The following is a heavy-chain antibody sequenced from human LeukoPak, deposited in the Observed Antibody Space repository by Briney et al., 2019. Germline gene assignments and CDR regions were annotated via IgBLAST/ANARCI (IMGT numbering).Heavy chain of an antibody. CDR1: GFTFSSYA. V-gene: IGHV3-30*04. CDR3: ARDFRKRIAVAGTFDY. CDR2: ISYDGSNK. Sequence: GGSLRPSCVASGFTFSSYAMHWVRQAPGKGLEWVAVISYDGSNKYYADSVKGRFTISRDNSKNTLYLQMNSLRAEDTAVYYCARDFRKRIAVAGTFDYWGQGTLVTVSS. D-gene: IGHD6-19*01. J-gene: IGHJ4*02.